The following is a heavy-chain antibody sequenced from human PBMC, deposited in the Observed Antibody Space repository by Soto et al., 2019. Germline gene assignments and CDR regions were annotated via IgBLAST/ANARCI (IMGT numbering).Heavy chain of an antibody. CDR2: INPNSGGT. V-gene: IGHV1-2*04. D-gene: IGHD6-13*01. CDR1: GYTFTGYY. J-gene: IGHJ5*02. CDR3: ARYRAAAGHVRVGTQGWFDP. Sequence: QVQLVQSGAEVKKPGASVKVSCKASGYTFTGYYMHWVRQAPGQGLEWMGWINPNSGGTNYAQKLQGWVTMTRDTSISTAYMELSRLRSDDTAVYYCARYRAAAGHVRVGTQGWFDPWGQGTLVTVSS.